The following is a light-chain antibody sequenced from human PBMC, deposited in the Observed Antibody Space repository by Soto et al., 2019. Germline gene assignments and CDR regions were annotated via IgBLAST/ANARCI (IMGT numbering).Light chain of an antibody. V-gene: IGLV1-40*01. CDR2: GKS. J-gene: IGLJ1*01. Sequence: QSVLTQPPSVSEAPGQRVTIPCPGSSSNIGGGYDVHWFQHLPATAPKLRCYGKSNRPSGVPDRFSGSTSGTSASLAITGLQTEDEPIYYCQSYDASLSGYVFGTGTKVAV. CDR3: QSYDASLSGYV. CDR1: SSNIGGGYD.